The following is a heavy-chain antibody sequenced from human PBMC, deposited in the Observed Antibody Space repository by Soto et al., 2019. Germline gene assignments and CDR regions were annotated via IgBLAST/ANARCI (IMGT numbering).Heavy chain of an antibody. CDR2: IIPIFGTA. D-gene: IGHD2-2*01. J-gene: IGHJ6*02. V-gene: IGHV1-69*13. CDR3: ARGLVPAASPRYYYYYYGMDV. CDR1: GGTSSSYA. Sequence: SVKVSCKASGGTSSSYAISWVRQAPGQGLEWMGGIIPIFGTANYAQKFQGRVTITADESTSTAYMELSSLRSEDTAVYYCARGLVPAASPRYYYYYYGMDVWGQGTTVTVSS.